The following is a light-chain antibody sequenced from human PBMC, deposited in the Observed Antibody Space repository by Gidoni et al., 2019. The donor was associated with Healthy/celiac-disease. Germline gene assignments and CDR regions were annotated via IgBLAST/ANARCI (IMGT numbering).Light chain of an antibody. CDR1: QSVRSY. CDR2: DAS. Sequence: EIVLTQSPATLSLSPGERATLSCRARQSVRSYLAWYQQKPGQAPRLLIDDASTSATGSPARFSGSGAGTDFTLTISSLEPEDFAVYYCQQRSNWPAITFGQGTRLEIK. V-gene: IGKV3-11*01. CDR3: QQRSNWPAIT. J-gene: IGKJ5*01.